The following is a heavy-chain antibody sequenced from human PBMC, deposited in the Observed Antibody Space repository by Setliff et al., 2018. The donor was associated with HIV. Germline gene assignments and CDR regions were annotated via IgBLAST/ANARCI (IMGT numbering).Heavy chain of an antibody. J-gene: IGHJ4*02. Sequence: SVKVSCKASGYMFTSYGIGWVRQAPGQGLEWMGGIIPISGTAVYAQNFRGRVTVTTDDSTNTAYMEISSLKSDDTAVYFCARVGGIELWNQAYFDYWGQGTLVTVSS. D-gene: IGHD1-1*01. CDR1: GYMFTSYG. V-gene: IGHV1-69*05. CDR2: IIPISGTA. CDR3: ARVGGIELWNQAYFDY.